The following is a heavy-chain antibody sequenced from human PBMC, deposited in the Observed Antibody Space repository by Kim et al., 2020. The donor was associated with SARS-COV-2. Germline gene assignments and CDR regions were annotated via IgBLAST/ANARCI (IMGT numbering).Heavy chain of an antibody. CDR1: GYTFTNYD. Sequence: ASLKVSCKASGYTFTNYDISWVRQAPGQGLEWMGWISVYNGNTNYSQNLQGRVTMTTHTSTSTAYMELRSLRSDDTAVYYCARGHDYGVWFDPWGQGTLVTVSS. D-gene: IGHD4-17*01. CDR3: ARGHDYGVWFDP. J-gene: IGHJ5*02. V-gene: IGHV1-18*01. CDR2: ISVYNGNT.